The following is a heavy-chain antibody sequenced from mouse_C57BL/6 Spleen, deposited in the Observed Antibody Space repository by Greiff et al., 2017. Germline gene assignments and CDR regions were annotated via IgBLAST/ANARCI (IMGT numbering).Heavy chain of an antibody. Sequence: QVQLKQSGAELVKPGASVKISCKASGYAFSSYWMNWVKQRPGKGLEWIGQIYPGDGDTNYNGKFTGKATLTADKSSSTAYMQLSSLTAEDSAVYFCARRTGFYSFDYWGQGTTLTVSS. CDR2: IYPGDGDT. CDR1: GYAFSSYW. J-gene: IGHJ2*01. V-gene: IGHV1-80*01. CDR3: ARRTGFYSFDY. D-gene: IGHD4-1*01.